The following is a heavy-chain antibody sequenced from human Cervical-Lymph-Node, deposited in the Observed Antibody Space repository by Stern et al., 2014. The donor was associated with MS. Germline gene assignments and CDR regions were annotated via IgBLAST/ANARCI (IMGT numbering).Heavy chain of an antibody. CDR2: TSFVGGNK. CDR1: GFSLSNSG. CDR3: MGVGDAMHV. V-gene: IGHV3-30*03. Sequence: VQLVESGGGVVQPGRSLTLSCAASGFSLSNSGMHWVRQAPGKGLEWVAVTSFVGGNKKYGDSVKGRFSISRDMANNTLFLQMNSLRPEDTAVYYCMGVGDAMHVWGQGTTVIVSS. J-gene: IGHJ6*02.